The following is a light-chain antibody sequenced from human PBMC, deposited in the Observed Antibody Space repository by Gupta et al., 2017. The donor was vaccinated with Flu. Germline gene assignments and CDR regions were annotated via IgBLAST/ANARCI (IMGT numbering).Light chain of an antibody. CDR2: RSN. Sequence: QSVLTQPPSVSGTPGQRVTISCSGGSSNVGNNYVYWYRQFPGAAPKLLIFRSNQRPSGVSDRFSGSKSGTSASLAISGLRSEDEADYYCAAWDDSLNGVVFGGGTKLTVL. V-gene: IGLV1-47*01. CDR1: SSNVGNNY. CDR3: AAWDDSLNGVV. J-gene: IGLJ2*01.